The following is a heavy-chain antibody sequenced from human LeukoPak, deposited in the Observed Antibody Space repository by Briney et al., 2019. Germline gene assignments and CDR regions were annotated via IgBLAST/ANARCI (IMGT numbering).Heavy chain of an antibody. Sequence: TGGSLRLSCAASGFTFSSCSMNWVRQAPGKGLEWVSYSSSSSSTIYYADSVKGRFTISRDNAKNSLYLQMNSLRDEDTAVYYCARARGGSVTYYYYGMDVWGQGTTVTVSS. J-gene: IGHJ6*02. D-gene: IGHD3-10*01. CDR3: ARARGGSVTYYYYGMDV. CDR1: GFTFSSCS. V-gene: IGHV3-48*02. CDR2: SSSSSSTI.